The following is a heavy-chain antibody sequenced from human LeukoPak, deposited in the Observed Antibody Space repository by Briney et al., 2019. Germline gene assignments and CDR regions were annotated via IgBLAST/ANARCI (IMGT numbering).Heavy chain of an antibody. CDR1: GFTFSSYS. Sequence: GGSLRLSCAASGFTFSSYSMNWVRQAPGKGLEWVSSISSSSYIYYADSVKGRFTISRDNAKNSLYLQMNSLRAEDTAVYYCARESYDFWSGYYKTAGYHMDVWGKGTTVTVSS. CDR2: ISSSSYI. V-gene: IGHV3-21*01. J-gene: IGHJ6*03. D-gene: IGHD3-3*01. CDR3: ARESYDFWSGYYKTAGYHMDV.